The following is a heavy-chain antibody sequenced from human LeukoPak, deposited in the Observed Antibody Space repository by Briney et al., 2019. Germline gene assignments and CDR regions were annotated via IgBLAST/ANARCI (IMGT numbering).Heavy chain of an antibody. V-gene: IGHV3-48*03. CDR2: ISSSGSTI. CDR3: ARVTTGGWFDP. J-gene: IGHJ5*02. D-gene: IGHD4-17*01. CDR1: GITFSSYG. Sequence: GGSLRLSCAVSGITFSSYGMSWVLQAPGKGLEWVSYISSSGSTIYYADSVKGRFTISRDNAKNSLYLQMNSLRAEDTAVYYCARVTTGGWFDPWGQGTLVTVSS.